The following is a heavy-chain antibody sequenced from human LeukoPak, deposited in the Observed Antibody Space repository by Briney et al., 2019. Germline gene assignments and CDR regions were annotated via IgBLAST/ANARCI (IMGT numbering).Heavy chain of an antibody. CDR3: ARVNYDILTGYYTYYFDY. CDR2: IYHSGST. Sequence: SQTLSLTCAVSGGSISSGGYSWSWIRQPPGKGLEWIGYIYHSGSTYYNPSLKSRVTISVDRSKNQFSLKLSFVTAADTAVYYCARVNYDILTGYYTYYFDYWGQGTLVTVSS. J-gene: IGHJ4*02. CDR1: GGSISSGGYS. D-gene: IGHD3-9*01. V-gene: IGHV4-30-2*01.